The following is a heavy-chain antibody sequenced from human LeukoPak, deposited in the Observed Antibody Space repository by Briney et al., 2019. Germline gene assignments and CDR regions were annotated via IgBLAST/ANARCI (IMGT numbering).Heavy chain of an antibody. V-gene: IGHV3-7*01. CDR2: IKQDGSEK. D-gene: IGHD3-16*02. CDR1: GFTFSSYW. Sequence: GGSLRLSCAASGFTFSSYWMSWVRQAPGKGLEWVANIKQDGSEKYYVDSVKGRFTISRDNAKNSLYLQMNSLRAEETAVYYCARVDYIWGSYRYTGVDYWGQGTLVTVSS. CDR3: ARVDYIWGSYRYTGVDY. J-gene: IGHJ4*02.